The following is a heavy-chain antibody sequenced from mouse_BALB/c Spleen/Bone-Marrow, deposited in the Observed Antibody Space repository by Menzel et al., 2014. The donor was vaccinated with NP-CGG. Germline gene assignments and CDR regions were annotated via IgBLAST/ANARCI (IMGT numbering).Heavy chain of an antibody. V-gene: IGHV1-77*01. CDR3: ARGVYYGNYGDY. CDR1: GYTFTDYY. Sequence: QVQLKESGAEPARPGASVKLSCKASGYTFTDYYINWVKQRTGQGLEWIGEIYPGSGNTYYNEKFKGKATLTADKSSSTAYMQLSSLTSEDSAVYFCARGVYYGNYGDYWGQGTTLTVSS. J-gene: IGHJ2*01. CDR2: IYPGSGNT. D-gene: IGHD2-1*01.